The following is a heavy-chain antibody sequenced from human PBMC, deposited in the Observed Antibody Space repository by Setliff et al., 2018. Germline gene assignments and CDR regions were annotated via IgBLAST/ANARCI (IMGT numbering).Heavy chain of an antibody. V-gene: IGHV4-34*12. Sequence: SETLSLTCAVYGGSFSGYYWSWIRQPPGKRLEWIGEIIHSGSTNYNPSLKSRLTISRDTSKNQVSLKLNSVTATDTAVYYCARDLGHGGVNIVGFLNSWGQGTLVTVSS. CDR1: GGSFSGYY. D-gene: IGHD2-15*01. CDR2: IIHSGST. CDR3: ARDLGHGGVNIVGFLNS. J-gene: IGHJ4*02.